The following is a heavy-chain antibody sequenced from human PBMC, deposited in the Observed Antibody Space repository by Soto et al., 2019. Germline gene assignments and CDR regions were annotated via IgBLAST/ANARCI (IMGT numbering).Heavy chain of an antibody. CDR2: ISGSGGST. J-gene: IGHJ6*03. CDR3: AKTETGCRGEGSGGSSVYYYMDV. CDR1: GFTFSSYA. V-gene: IGHV3-23*01. Sequence: GGSLRLSCAASGFTFSSYAMSWVRQAPGKGLEWVSAISGSGGSTYYADSGKGRFTISRDNSKNTLYLQMNSLRAEDTAVYYCAKTETGCRGEGSGGSSVYYYMDVWGKGTTVNVSS. D-gene: IGHD2-15*01.